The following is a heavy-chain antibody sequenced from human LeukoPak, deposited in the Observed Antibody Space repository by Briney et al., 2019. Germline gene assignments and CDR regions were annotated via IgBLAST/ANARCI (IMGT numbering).Heavy chain of an antibody. CDR3: ATGVYGYSSKPADY. J-gene: IGHJ4*02. Sequence: ASVKVSCKVSGYTLTELSMHWVRQAPGKGLEWMGSFDPEDGESIYAQKFQGRVTMTEDTSTDTAYMEVSNLRSEDTAVYYCATGVYGYSSKPADYWGQGTLVTVSS. D-gene: IGHD5-24*01. CDR2: FDPEDGES. CDR1: GYTLTELS. V-gene: IGHV1-24*01.